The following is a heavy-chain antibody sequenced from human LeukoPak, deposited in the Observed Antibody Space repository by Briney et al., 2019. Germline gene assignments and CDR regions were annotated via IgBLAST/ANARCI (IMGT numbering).Heavy chain of an antibody. V-gene: IGHV3-30-3*01. J-gene: IGHJ6*02. Sequence: GGSLRLSCAASGFTFSDYAIHWVRQAPGKGLEWVAVISYDGSNKYYADSVKGRFTISRDNSKNTLYLQMNSLRAEDTAVYYCARDSYYYYYGMDVWGQGTTVTVSS. CDR1: GFTFSDYA. CDR3: ARDSYYYYYGMDV. CDR2: ISYDGSNK.